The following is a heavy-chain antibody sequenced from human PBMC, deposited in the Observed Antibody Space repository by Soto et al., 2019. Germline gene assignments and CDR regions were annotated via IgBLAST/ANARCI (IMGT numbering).Heavy chain of an antibody. D-gene: IGHD3-22*01. V-gene: IGHV4-34*01. CDR2: INHSGST. CDR3: ARSRYYYDSSGYYLYYFDY. J-gene: IGHJ4*02. CDR1: GGSFSGYY. Sequence: SETLSLTCAVYGGSFSGYYWSWIRQPPVKGLEWIGEINHSGSTNYNPSLKSRVTISVDTSKNQFSLKLSSVTAADTAVYYCARSRYYYDSSGYYLYYFDYWGQGTLVTVSS.